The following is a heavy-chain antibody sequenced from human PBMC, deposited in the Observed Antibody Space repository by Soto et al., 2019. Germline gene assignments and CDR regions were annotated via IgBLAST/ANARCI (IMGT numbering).Heavy chain of an antibody. CDR2: IYHSGNT. D-gene: IGHD2-15*01. CDR1: GGSISSSNW. Sequence: SETLSLTCAVSGGSISSSNWWSWVRQPPGKGLEWIGEIYHSGNTNYNPSLKSRVTMSVDTSKNQFSLKLNSVTAADTAVYYCARSSVVLDFDYWGQGTLVTVS. J-gene: IGHJ4*02. CDR3: ARSSVVLDFDY. V-gene: IGHV4-4*02.